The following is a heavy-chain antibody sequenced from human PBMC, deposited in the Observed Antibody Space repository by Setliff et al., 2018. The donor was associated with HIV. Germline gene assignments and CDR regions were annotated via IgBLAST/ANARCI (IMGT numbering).Heavy chain of an antibody. Sequence: SETLSLTCTVFGGSINSDSYYWTWIRQPAGKGLEWIGYIFYSGTTNYSPSFRGRVTISIDSSKNQFSLRLNSVSAADTAIYYCARDNALIRAPFEYWGQGALVTVSS. D-gene: IGHD1-20*01. V-gene: IGHV4-61*10. CDR1: GGSINSDSYY. CDR2: IFYSGTT. CDR3: ARDNALIRAPFEY. J-gene: IGHJ4*02.